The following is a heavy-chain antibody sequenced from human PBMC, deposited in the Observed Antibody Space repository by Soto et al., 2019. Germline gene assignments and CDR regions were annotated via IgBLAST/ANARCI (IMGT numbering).Heavy chain of an antibody. V-gene: IGHV3-64D*06. D-gene: IGHD6-6*01. CDR3: VTWGGIEAPNLDH. CDR2: INYNGGTT. J-gene: IGHJ4*02. CDR1: GFPFSNHA. Sequence: PGGSLRLSCSASGFPFSNHAMHWVRQSPGKGLEYVSAINYNGGTTYYVDSVKGRFTISRDNSKNTLYLQMSSLTVEDTAMYHCVTWGGIEAPNLDHWGQGTLVTVSS.